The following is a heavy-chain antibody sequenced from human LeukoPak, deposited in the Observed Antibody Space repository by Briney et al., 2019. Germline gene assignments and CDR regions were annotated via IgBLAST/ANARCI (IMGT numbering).Heavy chain of an antibody. D-gene: IGHD5-12*01. V-gene: IGHV3-53*01. CDR3: ATERGYSGFFDY. CDR1: GFTVSSNY. Sequence: GGSLRLSCAASGFTVSSNYVSWVRQAPGKGLEWVSVVYSGGITYYADSVKGRFTISRDDSKNTLSLQMNSLRAEDTAMYYCATERGYSGFFDYWGQGTLVTVSS. CDR2: VYSGGIT. J-gene: IGHJ4*02.